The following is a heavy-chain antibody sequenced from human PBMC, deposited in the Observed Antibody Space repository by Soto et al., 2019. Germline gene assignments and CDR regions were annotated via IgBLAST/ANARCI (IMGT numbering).Heavy chain of an antibody. D-gene: IGHD3-3*01. CDR2: ISGSGGST. CDR1: GFTFSSSA. V-gene: IGHV3-23*01. J-gene: IGHJ6*02. Sequence: GGSLRLSCTASGFTFSSSAMSWVHQAPGKGLEWVSAISGSGGSTYYADSVKGRFTISRDNSKNTLYLQMNSLRAEDTAVYYSAKCSAFQFFWSGSHYGMDVWGQGTTVTVSS. CDR3: AKCSAFQFFWSGSHYGMDV.